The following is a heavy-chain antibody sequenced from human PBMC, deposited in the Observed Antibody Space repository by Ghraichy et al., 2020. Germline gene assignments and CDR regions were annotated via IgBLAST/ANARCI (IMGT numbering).Heavy chain of an antibody. Sequence: SCAASGFIFTNAWMSWVRQVPGKGLEWVGRITSRSSGGTVDYAAPVKGRFSISRDDSRDTLYLQMYNLKTEDTAVYYCTADTYESSGYSHDYWGQGTLVTVSS. CDR3: TADTYESSGYSHDY. CDR2: ITSRSSGGTV. D-gene: IGHD3-22*01. CDR1: GFIFTNAW. J-gene: IGHJ4*02. V-gene: IGHV3-15*01.